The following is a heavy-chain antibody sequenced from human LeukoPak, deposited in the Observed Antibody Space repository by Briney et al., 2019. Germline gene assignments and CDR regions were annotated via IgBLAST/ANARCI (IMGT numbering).Heavy chain of an antibody. V-gene: IGHV4-39*01. CDR1: GGALSSSSYY. CDR2: IYYSGST. D-gene: IGHD2-21*02. Sequence: KPSETLSLACTVFGGALSSSSYYWGWIRQPPGKGLEWIGSIYYSGSTYYTPSLRSRVTISVDTSKNQFSLNLSSVTAADTAVYYCARLLVTAIPPIAFDIWGQGTMVTVSS. CDR3: ARLLVTAIPPIAFDI. J-gene: IGHJ3*02.